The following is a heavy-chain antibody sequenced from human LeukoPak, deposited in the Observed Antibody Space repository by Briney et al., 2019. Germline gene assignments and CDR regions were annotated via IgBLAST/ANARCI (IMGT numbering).Heavy chain of an antibody. J-gene: IGHJ4*02. CDR2: INSDGSWT. Sequence: GGSLRLSCAASGNYWMHWVRQAPGKGLVWVSHINSDGSWTGYADSVKGRFTISKDNAKNTWSLEMNSLRAEDTAVYYCVVGGSPGYWGQGTLVTVSS. CDR1: GNYW. D-gene: IGHD2-15*01. CDR3: VVGGSPGY. V-gene: IGHV3-74*01.